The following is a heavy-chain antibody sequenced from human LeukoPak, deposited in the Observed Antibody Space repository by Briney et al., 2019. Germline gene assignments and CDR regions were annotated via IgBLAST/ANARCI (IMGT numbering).Heavy chain of an antibody. CDR2: IKSKTDGGTT. V-gene: IGHV3-15*01. CDR1: GFTFSNAW. J-gene: IGHJ2*01. Sequence: GGSLRLSCAASGFTFSNAWMSWVRQAPGKGLERVGRIKSKTDGGTTDYAAPVKGRFTISRDDSKNTLYLQMNSLKTEDTAVYYCTTVYGFGELLDWYFDLWGRGTLVTVSS. CDR3: TTVYGFGELLDWYFDL. D-gene: IGHD3-10*01.